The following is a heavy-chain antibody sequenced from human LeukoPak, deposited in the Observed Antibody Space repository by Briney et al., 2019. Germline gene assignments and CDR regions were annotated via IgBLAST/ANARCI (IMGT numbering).Heavy chain of an antibody. CDR1: GDSVSSNSAA. D-gene: IGHD2-21*01. Sequence: SQTLSLTCAISGDSVSSNSAAWNWIRQSPSRGLEWLGRTYYRSKWFFNYEVSVRSRITINPDTSKNQFSLQLNSVTPEDTAVHFCAREIEAQTTYCAFDIWGQGTMVTVSS. V-gene: IGHV6-1*01. CDR3: AREIEAQTTYCAFDI. CDR2: TYYRSKWFF. J-gene: IGHJ3*02.